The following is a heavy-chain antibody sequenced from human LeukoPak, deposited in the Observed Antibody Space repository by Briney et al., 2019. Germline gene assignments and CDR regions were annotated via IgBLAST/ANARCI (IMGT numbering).Heavy chain of an antibody. CDR1: GFTFSSYS. Sequence: GGSLRLSCAASGFTFSSYSMNWVRQAPGKGLEWVSAISGSGGSTYYADSVKGRFTISRDNSKNTLYLQMNSLRAEDTAVYYCARDGGEYYDILTGYYPRLYYMDVWGKGTTVTISS. CDR2: ISGSGGST. V-gene: IGHV3-23*01. J-gene: IGHJ6*03. D-gene: IGHD3-9*01. CDR3: ARDGGEYYDILTGYYPRLYYMDV.